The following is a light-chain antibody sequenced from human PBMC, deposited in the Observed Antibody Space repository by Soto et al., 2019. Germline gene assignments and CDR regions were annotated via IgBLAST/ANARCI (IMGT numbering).Light chain of an antibody. CDR2: ATS. V-gene: IGLV2-23*01. CDR1: SSDVVNDNL. Sequence: QSVLTQPAAVSGSPGQSITISCTGTSSDVVNDNLVSWYQQYPGKAPKLMMYATSKRPSGVSNRFYGSKSGDTASLTISGRQAEDEAEYYFTSLARGSPLVFGGGTK. J-gene: IGLJ2*01. CDR3: TSLARGSPLV.